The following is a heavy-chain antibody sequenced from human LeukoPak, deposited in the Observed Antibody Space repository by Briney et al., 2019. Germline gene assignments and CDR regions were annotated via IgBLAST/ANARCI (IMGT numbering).Heavy chain of an antibody. J-gene: IGHJ4*02. CDR1: GFTFSTYF. CDR2: MTPDGHEE. V-gene: IGHV3-7*01. CDR3: VRWRARQSEFDS. Sequence: GGSLRLSCAASGFTFSTYFMGWVRQAPGEGLECVANMTPDGHEEYCVDSLKGRFTISRDNAWNSLFLQMNNLRVEDTAVYYCVRWRARQSEFDSWGQGTLVTVSS. D-gene: IGHD3-3*01.